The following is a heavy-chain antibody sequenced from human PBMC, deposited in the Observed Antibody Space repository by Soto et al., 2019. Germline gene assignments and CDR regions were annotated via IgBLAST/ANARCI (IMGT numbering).Heavy chain of an antibody. CDR2: IYDSANT. CDR3: ARVDHRGYFAILTDY. CDR1: GDSLSSGGHY. J-gene: IGHJ4*02. D-gene: IGHD3-9*01. V-gene: IGHV4-31*03. Sequence: SETLSLTCTVSGDSLSSGGHYWSWIRQHPGKGLEWIGHIYDSANTYYSPSLRSRVTISADMSKNQFSLNLRSVTAADTAVYYCARVDHRGYFAILTDYWGQGTLVTVSS.